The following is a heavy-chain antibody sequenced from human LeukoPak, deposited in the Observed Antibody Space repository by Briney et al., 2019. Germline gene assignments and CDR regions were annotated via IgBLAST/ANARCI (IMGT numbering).Heavy chain of an antibody. D-gene: IGHD3-9*01. J-gene: IGHJ5*02. V-gene: IGHV4-39*01. CDR2: IYYSGST. CDR1: GASISSYS. Sequence: PSETLSLTCTVSGASISSYSWGWIRQPPGKGLEWIGSIYYSGSTYYNPSLKSRVTISVDTSKNQFSLKLNSVTAADTAVYYCARHDTVLRYFDWLPNWFDPWGQGTLVTVSS. CDR3: ARHDTVLRYFDWLPNWFDP.